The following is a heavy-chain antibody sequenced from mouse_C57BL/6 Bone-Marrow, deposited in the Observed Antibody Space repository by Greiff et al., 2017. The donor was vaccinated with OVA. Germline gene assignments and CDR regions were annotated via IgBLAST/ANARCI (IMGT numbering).Heavy chain of an antibody. CDR2: ISYDGSN. J-gene: IGHJ2*01. CDR1: GYSITSGYY. D-gene: IGHD1-1*01. CDR3: ARDRGNYGSSYFGG. Sequence: EVQRVESGPGLVKPSPSLSLTCSVTGYSITSGYYWNWIRQFPGNKLEWMGYISYDGSNNYNPSLKNRISITRDTSKNQFFLKLNSVTTEDTATYYCARDRGNYGSSYFGGWGKGTTLTVSS. V-gene: IGHV3-6*01.